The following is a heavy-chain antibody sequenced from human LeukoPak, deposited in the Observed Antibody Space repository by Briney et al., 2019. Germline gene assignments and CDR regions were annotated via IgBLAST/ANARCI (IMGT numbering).Heavy chain of an antibody. J-gene: IGHJ4*02. CDR3: ADYDSLDY. Sequence: PSETLSLTCTVSGGSISSSSYYWGWIRQPPGKGLEWIGSIYYSGSTYYNPSLKSRVTISVDTSKNQFSLKLSSVTAADTAVYYCADYDSLDYWGQGTLVTVSS. CDR1: GGSISSSSYY. D-gene: IGHD3-3*01. CDR2: IYYSGST. V-gene: IGHV4-39*01.